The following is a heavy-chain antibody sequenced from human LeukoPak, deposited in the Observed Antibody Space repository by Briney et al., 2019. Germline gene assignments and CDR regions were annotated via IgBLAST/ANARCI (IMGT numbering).Heavy chain of an antibody. Sequence: GASVKVSRKASGYTFTGYYMHWVRQAPGQGLEWMGWINPNSGGTNYAQKFQGRVTMTRDTSISTAYMELSRLRSDDTAVYYCARDPGVRRGSSTNWFDPWGQGTLVTVSS. CDR3: ARDPGVRRGSSTNWFDP. CDR1: GYTFTGYY. V-gene: IGHV1-2*02. J-gene: IGHJ5*02. D-gene: IGHD1-26*01. CDR2: INPNSGGT.